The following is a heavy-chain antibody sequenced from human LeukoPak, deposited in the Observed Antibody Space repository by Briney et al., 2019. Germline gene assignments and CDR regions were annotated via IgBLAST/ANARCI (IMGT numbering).Heavy chain of an antibody. CDR1: GYTFTMYY. Sequence: ASVKVSFTSSGYTFTMYYMHWVRQAPGQGRELMGIIHPSSGSASYAQKFEGRVTLTRDTSTSTLYMELISLRSEDTAVYYCARDSDTSSLADPWGQGTLVTVSS. J-gene: IGHJ5*02. CDR3: ARDSDTSSLADP. V-gene: IGHV1-46*01. CDR2: IHPSSGSA. D-gene: IGHD2-2*01.